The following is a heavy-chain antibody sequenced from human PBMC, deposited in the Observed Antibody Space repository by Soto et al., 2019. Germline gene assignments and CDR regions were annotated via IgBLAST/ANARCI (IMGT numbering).Heavy chain of an antibody. D-gene: IGHD6-19*01. V-gene: IGHV3-53*01. J-gene: IGHJ1*01. CDR2: FYDSRST. CDR3: VRVCPVAGAGTPHR. Sequence: EVQLVESGGGLVQPGESLRLSCEVSGINITGHYMGWARQAPGTGLEWISIFYDSRSTYYAASVKGRFTISSGTPQNAMHLQMNSLKVDDTARYYCVRVCPVAGAGTPHRWGQGTPVTVSS. CDR1: GINITGHY.